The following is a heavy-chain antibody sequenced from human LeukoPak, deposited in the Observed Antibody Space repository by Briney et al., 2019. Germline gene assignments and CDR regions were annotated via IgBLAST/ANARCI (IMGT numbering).Heavy chain of an antibody. CDR3: AKVGAFEWSIVLGPIKY. V-gene: IGHV3-30*18. CDR1: GFTFSNYG. CDR2: ISYDGSNK. Sequence: PGGSLRLSCAASGFTFSNYGMHWVRQAPGKGLEWVAVISYDGSNKYYADSVKGRFTISRDNSKNTLHLQTSSLRAEDTAVYYCAKVGAFEWSIVLGPIKYWGQGTLVSVSS. J-gene: IGHJ4*02. D-gene: IGHD2-8*01.